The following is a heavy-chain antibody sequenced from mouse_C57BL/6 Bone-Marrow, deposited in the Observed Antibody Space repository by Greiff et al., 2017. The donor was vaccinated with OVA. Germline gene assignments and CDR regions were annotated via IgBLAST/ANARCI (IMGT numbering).Heavy chain of an antibody. V-gene: IGHV1-7*01. J-gene: IGHJ1*03. CDR3: ATYGSSPYWYYDV. D-gene: IGHD1-1*01. CDR2: INPSSGYT. Sequence: QVQLKQSGAELAKPGASVKLSCKASGYTFTSYWMHWVKQRPGQGLEWIGYINPSSGYTKYNQKFKDKATLSADKSSSTAYMQLSSLTYEDSAGYYCATYGSSPYWYYDVWGTGTTVTVSS. CDR1: GYTFTSYW.